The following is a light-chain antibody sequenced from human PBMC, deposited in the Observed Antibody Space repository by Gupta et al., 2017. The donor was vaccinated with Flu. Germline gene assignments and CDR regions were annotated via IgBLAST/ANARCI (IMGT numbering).Light chain of an antibody. CDR1: KSGSSY. J-gene: IGKJ3*01. Sequence: EIVLTQSPPTLSLSAGERATLSFRASKSGSSYFAWYKQKQSQAPRPLIYAECNRATGITARFSGSGAGTDLNLTISSRELEDSAVYQSQQRSNWPPRFTFGHGTNVDIK. CDR2: AEC. CDR3: QQRSNWPPRFT. V-gene: IGKV3-11*01.